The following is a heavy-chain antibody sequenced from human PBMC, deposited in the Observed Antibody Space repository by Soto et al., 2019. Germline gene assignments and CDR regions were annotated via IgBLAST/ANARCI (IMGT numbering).Heavy chain of an antibody. J-gene: IGHJ4*02. Sequence: VKVSCKASGYTFTSYGISWVRQAPGQGLEWMGWISAYNGNTNYAQKLQGRVTMTTDTSTSTAYMELRSLRSDDTAVYYCARDPIVVPSGGNFDYWGQGTLVTVSS. D-gene: IGHD2-15*01. CDR2: ISAYNGNT. CDR1: GYTFTSYG. CDR3: ARDPIVVPSGGNFDY. V-gene: IGHV1-18*01.